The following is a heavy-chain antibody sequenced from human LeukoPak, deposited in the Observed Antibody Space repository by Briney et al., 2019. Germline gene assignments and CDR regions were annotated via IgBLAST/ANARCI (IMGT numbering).Heavy chain of an antibody. D-gene: IGHD7-27*01. CDR2: IWYDGSNK. CDR3: AKEMGKHDSLNAFDI. CDR1: GFTFSSYG. V-gene: IGHV3-30*02. J-gene: IGHJ3*02. Sequence: PGGSLRLSCAASGFTFSSYGMHWVRQAPGKGLEWVAVIWYDGSNKYYADSVKGRFTISRDNSKNTLYLQMNSLRAEDTALYYCAKEMGKHDSLNAFDIWGQGTMVTVSS.